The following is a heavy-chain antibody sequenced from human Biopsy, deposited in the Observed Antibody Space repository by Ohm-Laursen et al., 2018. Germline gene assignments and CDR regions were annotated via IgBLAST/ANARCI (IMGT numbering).Heavy chain of an antibody. J-gene: IGHJ4*02. Sequence: SDTLFLTCSVSGGSISNYFWTWIRQPPGKGLEWIGYFRFEDRTSYNSSLKSRVTISADTSKNQFSLRLSSVTAADTAVYYCALGGGSYVNFDYWGQGTLVTVSS. V-gene: IGHV4-59*07. CDR1: GGSISNYF. CDR3: ALGGGSYVNFDY. D-gene: IGHD1-26*01. CDR2: FRFEDRT.